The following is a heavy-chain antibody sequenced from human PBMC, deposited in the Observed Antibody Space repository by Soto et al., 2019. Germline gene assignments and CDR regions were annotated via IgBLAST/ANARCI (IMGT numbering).Heavy chain of an antibody. CDR1: GYTFTSYY. Sequence: QVQLVQSGAEVKKPGASVTVSCKASGYTFTSYYIHWVRQAPGQGLEWMGIINPSGGSTSYAQKFQGRVTMTRDTSTSTVYMEVSGLRSADTAVSNCARDQEPSTLYYDYYYMDVWGKGTTVTVSS. V-gene: IGHV1-46*03. J-gene: IGHJ6*03. CDR2: INPSGGST. CDR3: ARDQEPSTLYYDYYYMDV.